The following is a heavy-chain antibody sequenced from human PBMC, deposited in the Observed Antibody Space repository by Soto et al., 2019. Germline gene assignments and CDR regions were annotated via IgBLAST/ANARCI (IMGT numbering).Heavy chain of an antibody. V-gene: IGHV1-18*01. CDR3: GRGSSDIHY. D-gene: IGHD3-16*01. CDR2: ISAYNGNT. J-gene: IGHJ4*02. CDR1: GYTFTSYG. Sequence: QVQVVQSGAEVKKPGASVKVSCKASGYTFTSYGISWVRQAPGQGLEWMGWISAYNGNTNYAQKRQGRVTMTTDTGSGTAFMEPMSRRAAETVVDYCGRGSSDIHYWGQG.